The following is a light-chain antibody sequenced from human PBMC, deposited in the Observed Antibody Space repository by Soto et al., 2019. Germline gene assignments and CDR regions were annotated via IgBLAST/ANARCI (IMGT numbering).Light chain of an antibody. J-gene: IGKJ2*01. CDR1: HRISSH. CDR3: HKTYSTPYT. Sequence: DILMTQSQSSLSASVGDRVTITCRASHRISSHVNWYHQRPGKAPTLLIFGASVLQSGVPSQFSGTGSGTEVPLTICSLQHEYLGTYYCHKTYSTPYTFGQETTVVIK. V-gene: IGKV1-39*01. CDR2: GAS.